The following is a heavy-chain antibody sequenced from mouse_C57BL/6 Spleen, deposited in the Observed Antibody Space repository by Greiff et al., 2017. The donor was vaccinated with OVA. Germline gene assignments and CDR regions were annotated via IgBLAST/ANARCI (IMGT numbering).Heavy chain of an antibody. CDR1: GFTFSDYG. CDR2: ISSGSSTI. J-gene: IGHJ4*01. V-gene: IGHV5-17*01. CDR3: AREAFYAMDY. Sequence: EVKLVESGGGLVKPGGSLKLSCAASGFTFSDYGMHWVRQAPEKGLEWVAYISSGSSTIYYADTVKGGFTISRDNAKNTLFLQMTSLRSEDTAMYYCAREAFYAMDYWGQGTSVTVSS.